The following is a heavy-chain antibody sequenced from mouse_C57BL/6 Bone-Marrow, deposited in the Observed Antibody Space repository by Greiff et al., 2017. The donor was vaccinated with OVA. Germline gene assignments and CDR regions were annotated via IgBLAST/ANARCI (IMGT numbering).Heavy chain of an antibody. CDR1: GYTFTSYW. J-gene: IGHJ3*01. V-gene: IGHV1-64*01. D-gene: IGHD1-1*01. Sequence: QVQLQQSGAELVKPGASVKVSCKASGYTFTSYWMHWVKQRPGQGLEWIGRIHPNSGSTNYNEKFKSKATLTVDKSSSTAYMQLSSLTSEDSAVYYCATHYGSSPAWFAYWGQGTLVTVSA. CDR2: IHPNSGST. CDR3: ATHYGSSPAWFAY.